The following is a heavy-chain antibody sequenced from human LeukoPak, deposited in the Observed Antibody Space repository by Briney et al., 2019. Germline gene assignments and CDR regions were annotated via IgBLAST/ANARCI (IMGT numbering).Heavy chain of an antibody. D-gene: IGHD4-17*01. V-gene: IGHV1-46*01. CDR1: GYTFTSYY. CDR3: AREPNSGDGPFDY. J-gene: IGHJ4*02. CDR2: INPSGGST. Sequence: ASVKVSCKASGYTFTSYYMHWVRQAPGQGLEWMGIINPSGGSTSYAQKFQGRVTMTRDMSTCTVYMEMRSPRSEDTAVYYCAREPNSGDGPFDYWGQGTLVTVSS.